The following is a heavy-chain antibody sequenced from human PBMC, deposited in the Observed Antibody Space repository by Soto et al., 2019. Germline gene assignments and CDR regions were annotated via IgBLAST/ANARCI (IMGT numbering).Heavy chain of an antibody. D-gene: IGHD4-17*01. Sequence: QVQLVQSGAEVKKPGSSVKVSCKASGGTFISYAISWVRQAPGRGLEWMGGIIPVFGKANYTQKFQGRVTITAYKSTSRAYIVLSRLKSEDTALYDCARGRVTTYVNAFDYWVQGTLVTVSS. J-gene: IGHJ4*02. V-gene: IGHV1-69*06. CDR2: IIPVFGKA. CDR3: ARGRVTTYVNAFDY. CDR1: GGTFISYA.